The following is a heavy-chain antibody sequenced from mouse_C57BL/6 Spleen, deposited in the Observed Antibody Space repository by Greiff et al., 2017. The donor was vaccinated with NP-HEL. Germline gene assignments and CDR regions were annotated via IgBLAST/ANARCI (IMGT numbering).Heavy chain of an antibody. CDR2: ISSGSSTI. V-gene: IGHV5-17*01. D-gene: IGHD2-4*01. J-gene: IGHJ2*01. Sequence: EVKLMESGGGLVKPGGSLTLSCAASGFTFSDYGMHWVRQAPEKGLAWVAYISSGSSTIYYADTVKGRFTISRDNAKNTLFLQMTSLRSEDTAMYYCARIYYDYDGGYFDYWGQGTTLTVSS. CDR3: ARIYYDYDGGYFDY. CDR1: GFTFSDYG.